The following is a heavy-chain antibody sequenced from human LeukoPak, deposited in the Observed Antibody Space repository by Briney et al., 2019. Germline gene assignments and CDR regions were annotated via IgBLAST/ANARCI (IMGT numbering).Heavy chain of an antibody. V-gene: IGHV4-39*07. J-gene: IGHJ3*02. CDR2: IYYSGST. D-gene: IGHD1-26*01. CDR3: ARDGYPDSGSYRTSTAFDI. Sequence: KPSETLSLTCSVSAVSISSTTYYWGWIRQPPGKGLEWVGSIYYSGSTYYNPSLKSRVTISVDTSKNQFSLKLSSVTAADTAVYYCARDGYPDSGSYRTSTAFDIWGQGTMVTVSS. CDR1: AVSISSTTYY.